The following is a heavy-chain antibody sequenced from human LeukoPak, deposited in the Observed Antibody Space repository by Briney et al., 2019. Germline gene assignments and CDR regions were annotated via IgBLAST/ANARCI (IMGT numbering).Heavy chain of an antibody. J-gene: IGHJ5*02. Sequence: SETLSLTCAVYGGSFSGYYWSWIRQPPGKGLEWIGEINHSGSTNYNPSLKSRVTISVDTSKNQFSLKLSSVTAADTAVYYCAREGSYNWNDGGVWFDPWGQGTLVTVSS. D-gene: IGHD1-20*01. V-gene: IGHV4-34*01. CDR3: AREGSYNWNDGGVWFDP. CDR1: GGSFSGYY. CDR2: INHSGST.